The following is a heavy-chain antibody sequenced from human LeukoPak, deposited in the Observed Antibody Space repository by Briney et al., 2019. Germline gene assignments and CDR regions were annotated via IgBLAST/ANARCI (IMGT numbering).Heavy chain of an antibody. CDR3: ARGLGLWFGESKDAYFDY. CDR1: GFTLSSYS. V-gene: IGHV3-48*01. D-gene: IGHD3-10*01. J-gene: IGHJ4*02. Sequence: GGSLRLSCAASGFTLSSYSMNWVRQAPGKGLEWVSYISSSSSTIYYADSVKGRFTISRDNAKNSLYLQMNSLRAEDTAVYYCARGLGLWFGESKDAYFDYWGQGTLVTVSS. CDR2: ISSSSSTI.